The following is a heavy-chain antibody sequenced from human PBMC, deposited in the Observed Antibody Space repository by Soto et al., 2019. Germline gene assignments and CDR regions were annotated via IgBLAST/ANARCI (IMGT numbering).Heavy chain of an antibody. CDR1: GGSISSGDYY. Sequence: SETLSLTCTVSGGSISSGDYYWSWIRQPPGKGLEWIGYIYYSGSTYYNPSLKSRVTISVDTSKNQFSLKLGSVTAADTAVYYCARAPRFGGPQYGDYPDYWGQGTLVTVSS. D-gene: IGHD4-17*01. CDR2: IYYSGST. CDR3: ARAPRFGGPQYGDYPDY. J-gene: IGHJ4*02. V-gene: IGHV4-30-4*01.